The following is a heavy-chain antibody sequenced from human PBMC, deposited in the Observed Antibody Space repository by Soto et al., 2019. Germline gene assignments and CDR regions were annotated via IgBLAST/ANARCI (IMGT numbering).Heavy chain of an antibody. D-gene: IGHD2-2*01. Sequence: EVQLLESGGGLVQPGGSLRLSCVGSGFTFINYAMNWVRQTPGKGLEWVSTISGGGDRTFDADTVSGGFTISRDNSKNTVNLEMNNLRADYTAVYYRASNVLDSASTHDCWDFGLWGRGTLVTVSS. V-gene: IGHV3-23*01. CDR2: ISGGGDRT. CDR3: ASNVLDSASTHDCWDFGL. CDR1: GFTFINYA. J-gene: IGHJ2*01.